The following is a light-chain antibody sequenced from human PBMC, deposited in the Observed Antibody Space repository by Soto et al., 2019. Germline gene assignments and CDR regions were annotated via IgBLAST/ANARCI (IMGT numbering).Light chain of an antibody. CDR1: QSVASNY. CDR3: QQYSRSPWT. Sequence: EIVLTQSPGTLSLSPGERATLSCRASQSVASNYLAWYQQKPGQAPRLLIYGASSRATGIPDRFSGSGSGTDFTLTISSLEPEDFAVYNCQQYSRSPWTFGQGTKVEIK. V-gene: IGKV3-20*01. J-gene: IGKJ1*01. CDR2: GAS.